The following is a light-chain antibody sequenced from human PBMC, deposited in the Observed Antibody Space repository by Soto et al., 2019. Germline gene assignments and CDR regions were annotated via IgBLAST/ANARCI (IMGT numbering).Light chain of an antibody. J-gene: IGKJ5*01. CDR2: DAS. V-gene: IGKV3-11*01. CDR1: QRINNN. Sequence: EIVMTQSPATLSVSPGERATLSCRASQRINNNLAWYQQKPGQAPRLLIYDASNRATGIPARSSGSGSGTDFTLTINSLEPEDFAVYYCQQRSSWPITFGQGTRLEIK. CDR3: QQRSSWPIT.